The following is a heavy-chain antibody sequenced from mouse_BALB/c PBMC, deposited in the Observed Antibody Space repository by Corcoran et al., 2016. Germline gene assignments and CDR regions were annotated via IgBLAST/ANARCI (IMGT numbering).Heavy chain of an antibody. CDR3: ARADLYGSRAMDY. Sequence: EVQLQQSGPELVKPGASMKISCKASGYSFTGYTMNWVKQSHGKNLEWIGLINPYNGGTSYNQKFKGKATLTVDKSASTADMELLSLTSEDSAVYYCARADLYGSRAMDYWGQGTSVTVSS. D-gene: IGHD1-1*01. CDR1: GYSFTGYT. CDR2: INPYNGGT. V-gene: IGHV1-18*01. J-gene: IGHJ4*01.